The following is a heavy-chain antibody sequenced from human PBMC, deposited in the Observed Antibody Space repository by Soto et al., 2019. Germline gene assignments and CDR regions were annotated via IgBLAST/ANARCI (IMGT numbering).Heavy chain of an antibody. CDR2: INPNSGGT. D-gene: IGHD3-3*01. V-gene: IGHV1-2*02. Sequence: ASVKVSCKASGYTFTGYYMHWVRQAPGQELEWMGWINPNSGGTNYAQKFQGRVTMTRDTSISTAYMELSRLRSDDTAVYYCARYRQVLRFLDWSAPGGMDVWGQGTTVTVSS. CDR3: ARYRQVLRFLDWSAPGGMDV. J-gene: IGHJ6*02. CDR1: GYTFTGYY.